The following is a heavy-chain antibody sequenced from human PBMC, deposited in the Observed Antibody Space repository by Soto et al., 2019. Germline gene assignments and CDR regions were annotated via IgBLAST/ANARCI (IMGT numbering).Heavy chain of an antibody. J-gene: IGHJ4*02. Sequence: SETLSLTCTVSGGSISSYCWSWIRQPPGKGLEWIGYIYYSGSTNYNPSLKSRVTISVDTSKNQFSLKLSSVTAADTAVYYCARGETTPDYWGQGTLVTVSS. D-gene: IGHD4-17*01. V-gene: IGHV4-59*12. CDR2: IYYSGST. CDR1: GGSISSYC. CDR3: ARGETTPDY.